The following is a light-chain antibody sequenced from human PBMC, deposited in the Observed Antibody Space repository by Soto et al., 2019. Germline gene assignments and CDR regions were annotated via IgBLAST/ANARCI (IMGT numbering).Light chain of an antibody. Sequence: DIVLTQSPGPLSLSPGERATLSCRASQSVSNNYLAWYQQKPGQAPRLLIYGASTRATGFPARFSGSGSGTEFTLTISSLQSEDFAVYYCQQYGSSGTFGQGTKV. V-gene: IGKV3-20*01. CDR2: GAS. CDR3: QQYGSSGT. CDR1: QSVSNNY. J-gene: IGKJ1*01.